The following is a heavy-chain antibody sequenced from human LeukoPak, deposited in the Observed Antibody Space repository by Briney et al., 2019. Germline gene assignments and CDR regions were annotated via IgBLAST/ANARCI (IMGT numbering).Heavy chain of an antibody. CDR2: IYYSGST. Sequence: RSQTLSLTCSVSGGSISSGGYYWSWIRQHPGKGLEWIEYIYYSGSTYYNPSLKSRVTISVDTSKNQFSLKLSSVTAADTAVYYCAREDYYDRSFGYWGQGTLVTVSS. CDR1: GGSISSGGYY. V-gene: IGHV4-31*03. J-gene: IGHJ4*02. CDR3: AREDYYDRSFGY. D-gene: IGHD3-22*01.